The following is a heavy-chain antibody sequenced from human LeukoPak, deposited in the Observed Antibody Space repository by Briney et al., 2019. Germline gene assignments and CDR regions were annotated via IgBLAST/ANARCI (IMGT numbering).Heavy chain of an antibody. D-gene: IGHD2-21*02. CDR2: ISGSGGST. CDR1: GFTFSSYA. J-gene: IGHJ4*02. Sequence: TGGSLRLSCAASGFTFSSYAMSWVRQAPGKGLERVSAISGSGGSTYYADSVKGRFTISRDNSKNTLYLQMNSLRAEDTAVYYCAKDLVRIVVVTAIQGQYYFDYWGQGTLVIVSS. CDR3: AKDLVRIVVVTAIQGQYYFDY. V-gene: IGHV3-23*01.